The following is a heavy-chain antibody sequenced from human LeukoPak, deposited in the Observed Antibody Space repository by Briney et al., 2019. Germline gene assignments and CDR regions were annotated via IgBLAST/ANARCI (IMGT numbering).Heavy chain of an antibody. D-gene: IGHD1-26*01. CDR3: ARGPISGSYYFDY. Sequence: ASVKVSCKASGGTFSSYAISWVRQAPGQVLEWMGRIIPILGIANYAQKFQGRVTITADKSTSTAYMELSSLRSEDTAVYYCARGPISGSYYFDYWGQGTLVTVSS. J-gene: IGHJ4*02. CDR1: GGTFSSYA. V-gene: IGHV1-69*04. CDR2: IIPILGIA.